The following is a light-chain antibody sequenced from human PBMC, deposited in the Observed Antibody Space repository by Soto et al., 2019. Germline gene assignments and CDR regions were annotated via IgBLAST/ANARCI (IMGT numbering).Light chain of an antibody. Sequence: QSALIQPPSVSGSPGQSVTISCTGTSSDVGSYNLVSWYQQHPGKAPKLMIYEGSKRPSGVSNRFSGSKSGNTASLTISGLQAEDEADYYCCSYAGSSTFVFGTATKVTVL. V-gene: IGLV2-23*01. CDR3: CSYAGSSTFV. CDR1: SSDVGSYNL. CDR2: EGS. J-gene: IGLJ1*01.